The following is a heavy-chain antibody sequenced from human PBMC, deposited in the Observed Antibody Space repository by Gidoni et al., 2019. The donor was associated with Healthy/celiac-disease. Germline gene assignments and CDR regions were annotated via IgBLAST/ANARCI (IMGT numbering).Heavy chain of an antibody. V-gene: IGHV4-34*01. CDR2: INHSGST. CDR3: ARIYVTTAPLDY. J-gene: IGHJ4*02. D-gene: IGHD4-4*01. Sequence: QVQLQQWGAGLLKPSEHLSLTCAVYGGSFSGYYWSWIRQPPGKGLEWIGEINHSGSTNYNPSLKSRVTISVDTSKNQFSLKLSSVTAADTAVYYCARIYVTTAPLDYWGQGTLVTVSS. CDR1: GGSFSGYY.